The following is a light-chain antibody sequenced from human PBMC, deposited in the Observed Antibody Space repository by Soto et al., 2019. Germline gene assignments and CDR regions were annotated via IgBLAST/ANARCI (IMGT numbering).Light chain of an antibody. CDR3: QQRSNWPPIT. Sequence: EIVMTQSPATLSVSPGGRGPLSWRASQSVGSSYLAWSQQKPGQAPRLLIYGASSRATGIPDRFSGSGSGTDFTLTISRLEPEDFAVYYCQQRSNWPPITFGQGTRLEIK. CDR2: GAS. V-gene: IGKV3D-20*02. J-gene: IGKJ5*01. CDR1: QSVGSSY.